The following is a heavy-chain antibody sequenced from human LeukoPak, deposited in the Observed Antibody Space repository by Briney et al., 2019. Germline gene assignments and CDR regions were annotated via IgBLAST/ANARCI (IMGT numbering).Heavy chain of an antibody. J-gene: IGHJ5*02. CDR1: GGSFSGYY. V-gene: IGHV4-34*01. CDR3: ARGAYYYGSGSYPRISWFDP. CDR2: INHSGST. D-gene: IGHD3-10*01. Sequence: PSETLSLTCAVYGGSFSGYYWSWIRQPPGKGLEWIGEINHSGSTNYNPSLKSRVTISVDTSKNQFSLKLSSVTAADTAVYYCARGAYYYGSGSYPRISWFDPWGQGTLVTVSS.